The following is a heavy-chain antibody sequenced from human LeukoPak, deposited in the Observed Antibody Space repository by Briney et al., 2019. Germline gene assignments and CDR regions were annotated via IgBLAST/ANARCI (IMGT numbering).Heavy chain of an antibody. V-gene: IGHV1-24*01. CDR3: ATEKDLLLDS. Sequence: ASVKVSCKVSGYSLSELSTHWVRQAPGQGLEWMGGFDPGDDETIYAQKFQGRVTMTEDTSTDTAYLELSSLRSEDTAVYFCATEKDLLLDSWGEGTPVTVTS. J-gene: IGHJ5*01. CDR2: FDPGDDET. D-gene: IGHD1-26*01. CDR1: GYSLSELS.